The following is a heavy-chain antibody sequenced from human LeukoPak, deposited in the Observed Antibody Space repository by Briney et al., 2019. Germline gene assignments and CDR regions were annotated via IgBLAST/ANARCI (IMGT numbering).Heavy chain of an antibody. Sequence: PSQTLSLTCTVSGGSISSSDYYWSWIRQPPGKGLEWIGYIYYSGSTYYNPSLKSRVTISVDTSKNQFSLKLSSVTAADTAVYYCARANDFWSGYAFDIWGQGTMVTVSS. D-gene: IGHD3-3*01. CDR1: GGSISSSDYY. CDR3: ARANDFWSGYAFDI. V-gene: IGHV4-30-4*08. CDR2: IYYSGST. J-gene: IGHJ3*02.